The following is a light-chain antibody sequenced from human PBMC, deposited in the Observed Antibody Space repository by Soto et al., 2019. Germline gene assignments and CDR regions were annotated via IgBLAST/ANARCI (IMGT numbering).Light chain of an antibody. Sequence: EIVLTQSPATLSLSPGERATLSCRASQSVSSYLAWYQQKPGQAPRLLMSDASNRATSIPARFSGSGSGTDVTLTISSLEPEDFAVYYCQQRSNWPLTFGGATKVEIK. CDR2: DAS. J-gene: IGKJ4*01. V-gene: IGKV3-11*01. CDR3: QQRSNWPLT. CDR1: QSVSSY.